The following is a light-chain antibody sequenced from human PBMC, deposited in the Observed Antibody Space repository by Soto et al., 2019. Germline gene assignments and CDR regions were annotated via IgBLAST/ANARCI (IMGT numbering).Light chain of an antibody. J-gene: IGKJ1*01. CDR3: QQYGYSFWT. V-gene: IGKV3-20*01. Sequence: ELVLTQSPGTLSLSPGEIATLSCRVGHAVSRSYLAWYQQKPGQAPRLLIYSASSRATGVPTRFSGSGSGADYTLTISRLEPEDSAVYYCQQYGYSFWTFGQGTKVEIK. CDR2: SAS. CDR1: HAVSRSY.